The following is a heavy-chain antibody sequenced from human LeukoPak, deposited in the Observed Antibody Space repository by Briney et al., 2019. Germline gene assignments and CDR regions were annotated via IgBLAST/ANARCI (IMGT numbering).Heavy chain of an antibody. D-gene: IGHD3-22*01. V-gene: IGHV1-69*05. J-gene: IGHJ4*02. CDR2: IIPIFGTA. CDR1: GGTFSSYA. CDR3: ARGRHYDSSGYYHDY. Sequence: GSSVKVSCKASGGTFSSYAISWLRQAPGQGLEWMGRIIPIFGTANYAQKFQGRVTITTDESTSTAYMELSSLRSEDTAVYYCARGRHYDSSGYYHDYWGQGTLVTVSS.